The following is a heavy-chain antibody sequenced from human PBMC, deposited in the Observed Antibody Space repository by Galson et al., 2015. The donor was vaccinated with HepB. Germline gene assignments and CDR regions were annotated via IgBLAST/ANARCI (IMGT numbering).Heavy chain of an antibody. V-gene: IGHV2-70*11. CDR2: IDWGDDK. CDR3: ARTGRGYCSSTSCPGYYYYMDV. CDR1: GFSLSTSGMC. J-gene: IGHJ6*03. D-gene: IGHD2-2*01. Sequence: PALVKPTQTLTLTCTFSGFSLSTSGMCVSWIRQPPGKALEWLARIDWGDDKYYSTSLKTRLTISKDTSKNQVVLTMTNMDPVDTATYYCARTGRGYCSSTSCPGYYYYMDVWGKGTTVTVSS.